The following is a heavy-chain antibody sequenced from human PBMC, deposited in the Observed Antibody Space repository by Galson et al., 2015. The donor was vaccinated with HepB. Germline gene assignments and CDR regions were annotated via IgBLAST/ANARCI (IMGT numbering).Heavy chain of an antibody. D-gene: IGHD2-21*01. V-gene: IGHV3-33*01. CDR3: AREMAAYCGGDCLGLSD. CDR1: GFTFSNYG. Sequence: SLRLSCAASGFTFSNYGMHWVRQAPGKGLEWVAIIWFDGTNKFYADSVKGRFIISRDNSMNTLYLQMNSLRAEDTAVYYCAREMAAYCGGDCLGLSDWGQGSLVTVSS. CDR2: IWFDGTNK. J-gene: IGHJ4*02.